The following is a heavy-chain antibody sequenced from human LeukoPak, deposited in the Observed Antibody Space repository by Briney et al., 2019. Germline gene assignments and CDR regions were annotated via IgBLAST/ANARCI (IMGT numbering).Heavy chain of an antibody. CDR2: IYYSGST. D-gene: IGHD3-10*01. J-gene: IGHJ6*02. CDR1: GGSISSSSYY. V-gene: IGHV4-39*01. Sequence: PSETLSLTCTVSGGSISSSSYYWGWIRQPPGKGLEWIGSIYYSGSTYYNPSLKSRVTISVDTSKNQFSLKLSSVTAADTAVYYCARHGYYGSGSKGSHANGMDVWGQGTTVTVSS. CDR3: ARHGYYGSGSKGSHANGMDV.